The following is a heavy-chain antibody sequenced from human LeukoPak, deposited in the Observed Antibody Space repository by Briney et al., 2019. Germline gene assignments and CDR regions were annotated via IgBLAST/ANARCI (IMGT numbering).Heavy chain of an antibody. CDR1: GFTFINYA. D-gene: IGHD5-18*01. V-gene: IGHV3-23*01. CDR2: ISGSGGTT. J-gene: IGHJ3*02. CDR3: AKEQGYSYGFGAFDI. Sequence: SGGSLRLSCAASGFTFINYAMTWVRQAPGKGLEWVSDISGSGGTTYYADSVKGRFTVSRDNSKNTLYLQINSLRVGDTAVYSCAKEQGYSYGFGAFDIWGQGTMVTVSS.